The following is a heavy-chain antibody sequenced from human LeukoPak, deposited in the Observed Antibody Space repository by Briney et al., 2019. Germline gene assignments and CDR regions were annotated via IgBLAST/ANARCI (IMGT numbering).Heavy chain of an antibody. J-gene: IGHJ4*02. CDR2: ISGSGGST. CDR1: GFTFSSCA. D-gene: IGHD3-22*01. Sequence: QPGGSLRLSCAASGFTFSSCAMSWVHQAPGKGLEWVSAISGSGGSTYYADSVKGRFTISRDNSKNTLYLQMNSLRAEDTAVYYCAKDYYDSSGYYGSLDYWGQGTLVTVSS. CDR3: AKDYYDSSGYYGSLDY. V-gene: IGHV3-23*01.